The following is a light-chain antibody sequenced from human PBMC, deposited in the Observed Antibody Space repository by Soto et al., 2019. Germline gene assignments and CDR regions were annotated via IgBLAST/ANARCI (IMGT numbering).Light chain of an antibody. J-gene: IGLJ1*01. CDR1: SSDVGGYNY. Sequence: QSALTQPPSASGSTGQSVTISCTGTSSDVGGYNYVSWYQQHPGKAPKLMIYEVSKRSSGVPDRFSGSKSGNTASLTVSGLKAEDEADYYCNSYAGSSNYVFGTGTKLTVL. CDR3: NSYAGSSNYV. CDR2: EVS. V-gene: IGLV2-8*01.